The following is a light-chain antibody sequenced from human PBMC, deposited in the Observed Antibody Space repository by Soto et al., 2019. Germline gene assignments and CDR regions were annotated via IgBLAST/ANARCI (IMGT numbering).Light chain of an antibody. CDR1: SSDVGGYIY. J-gene: IGLJ1*01. CDR2: DVN. CDR3: VSFTTSTSYV. V-gene: IGLV2-14*01. Sequence: QSALTQPASVSGSPGQSITISCTGTSSDVGGYIYVSWYQQHPGKAPKLMIYDVNNRPSGISNRFSGSKSGNTASLTISGLQADDEADYYCVSFTTSTSYVFGGGTKVTVL.